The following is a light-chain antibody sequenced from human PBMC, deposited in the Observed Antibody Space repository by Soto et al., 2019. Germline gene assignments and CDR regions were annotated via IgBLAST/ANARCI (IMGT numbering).Light chain of an antibody. CDR3: QQYNDWPPRT. CDR2: AAS. J-gene: IGKJ1*01. V-gene: IGKV1-6*01. CDR1: QGIRND. Sequence: AIPMTQSPSSLSASVGDRVTITCRASQGIRNDLGWYQQKPGKAPKLLIYAASSLQSGVPSRFSGSGSGTDFTLTISSLQPEDFATYYCQQYNDWPPRTFGQGTKVEIK.